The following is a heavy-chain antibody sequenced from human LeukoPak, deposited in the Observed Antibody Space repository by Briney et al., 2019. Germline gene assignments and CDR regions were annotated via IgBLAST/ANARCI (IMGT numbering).Heavy chain of an antibody. CDR3: ARGGSGRGAAFDI. J-gene: IGHJ3*02. CDR1: GITFNIYG. V-gene: IGHV3-30*03. CDR2: ISHDGQHQ. Sequence: PGRSLRLSCVASGITFNIYGMHWVRQAPGQGLEWVAVISHDGQHQYYADSVKGRFTISRDDSTNTLYLQMNSLRAEDTAVYYCARGGSGRGAAFDIWAKGQWSPSLQ. D-gene: IGHD2-15*01.